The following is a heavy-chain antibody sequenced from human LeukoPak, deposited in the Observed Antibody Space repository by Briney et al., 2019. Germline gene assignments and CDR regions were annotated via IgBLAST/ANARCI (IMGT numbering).Heavy chain of an antibody. CDR1: GGSFSGYY. V-gene: IGHV4-34*01. CDR3: ARAPFGRLDY. J-gene: IGHJ4*02. D-gene: IGHD3-10*01. Sequence: NPSETLSLTCAVYGGSFSGYYWSWIRQPPGKGLEWIGEINHSGSTNYNPSLKSRVTISVDTSKNQFSLKLSSVTAADTAVYYCARAPFGRLDYWGQGTLVTVSS. CDR2: INHSGST.